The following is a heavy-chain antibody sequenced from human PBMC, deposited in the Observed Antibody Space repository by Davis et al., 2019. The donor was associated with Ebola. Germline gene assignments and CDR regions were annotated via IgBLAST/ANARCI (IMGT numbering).Heavy chain of an antibody. D-gene: IGHD3/OR15-3a*01. CDR3: TRRLWDDDF. CDR2: IRYNGAAT. Sequence: PGGSLRLSCEASGFTFSDYGMAWVRQAPGRGLEWVSSIRYNGAATHYADSVKGRFTISRDNSKNTLFLQMNSLRVGDTAIYYCTRRLWDDDFWGQGTLVTVSS. J-gene: IGHJ4*02. V-gene: IGHV3-23*01. CDR1: GFTFSDYG.